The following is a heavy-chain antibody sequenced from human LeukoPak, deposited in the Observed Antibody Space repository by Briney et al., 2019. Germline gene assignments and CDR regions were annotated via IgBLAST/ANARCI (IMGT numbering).Heavy chain of an antibody. CDR1: GFTFSSYW. D-gene: IGHD2/OR15-2a*01. CDR3: ARPSRRPYYYYMDV. J-gene: IGHJ6*03. V-gene: IGHV3-7*01. CDR2: IKQDGSEK. Sequence: GGSLRLSCAASGFTFSSYWMSWVRQAPGKGLEWVANIKQDGSEKYYVDSVKGRFTISRDNAKNSLYLQMNSLRAEDTAVYYCARPSRRPYYYYMDVWGKGTTVTISS.